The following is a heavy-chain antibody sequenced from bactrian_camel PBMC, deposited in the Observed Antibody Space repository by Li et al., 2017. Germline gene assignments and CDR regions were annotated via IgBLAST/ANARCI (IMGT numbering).Heavy chain of an antibody. V-gene: IGHV3S10*01. CDR2: IYPGGAT. CDR3: ATEQDNGGSSLPY. Sequence: VQLVESGGGSVQAGGSLRLSCAASGFTFNFKDYSMSWVRQAPGKGLEWVARIYPGGATYYADSVQGRFTIRRDNIKNTLYLEMNNLKPEDTAVYYCATEQDNGGSSLPYWGQGTQVTVS. J-gene: IGHJ4*01. CDR1: GFTFNFKDYS. D-gene: IGHD3*01.